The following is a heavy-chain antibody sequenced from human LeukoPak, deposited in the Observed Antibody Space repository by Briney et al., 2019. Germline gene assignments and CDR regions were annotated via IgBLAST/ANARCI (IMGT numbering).Heavy chain of an antibody. J-gene: IGHJ5*02. V-gene: IGHV3-23*01. CDR3: AKDPDIVVVPAPFFDP. Sequence: TGGSLRLSCAASGFTFSSYAMSWVRQAPGKGLEWVSAISGSGGSTYYADSVKGRFTISRDNSKNTLYLQMNSLRAEDTAVYYCAKDPDIVVVPAPFFDPWGQGTLVTVSS. CDR2: ISGSGGST. D-gene: IGHD2-2*01. CDR1: GFTFSSYA.